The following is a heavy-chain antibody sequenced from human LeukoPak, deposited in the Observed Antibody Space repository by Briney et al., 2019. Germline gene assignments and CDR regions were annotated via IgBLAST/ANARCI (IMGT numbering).Heavy chain of an antibody. Sequence: GGSLRLSCAACGFTFSSYWMSWVRQAPGKGLEWVANIKQDGSEKYYVDSVKGRFTISRDNAKNSLYLQMNSLRAEDTAVYYCARDPYSSGWPSYYYYGMDVWGQGTTVTVS. CDR3: ARDPYSSGWPSYYYYGMDV. V-gene: IGHV3-7*01. CDR2: IKQDGSEK. D-gene: IGHD6-19*01. CDR1: GFTFSSYW. J-gene: IGHJ6*02.